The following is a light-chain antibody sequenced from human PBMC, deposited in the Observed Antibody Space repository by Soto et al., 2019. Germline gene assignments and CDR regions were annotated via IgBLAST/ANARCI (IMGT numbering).Light chain of an antibody. J-gene: IGLJ1*01. CDR2: DVS. CDR3: GSYTTSSNYV. Sequence: LTQPASVSGSPGQSITISCTGTISDVGSYNYVSWYQQYPGKAPKLMIYDVSTRPSGVSDRFSGSKSGNTASLTISGLRAEDEADYYCGSYTTSSNYVFGTGTKVTVL. CDR1: ISDVGSYNY. V-gene: IGLV2-14*03.